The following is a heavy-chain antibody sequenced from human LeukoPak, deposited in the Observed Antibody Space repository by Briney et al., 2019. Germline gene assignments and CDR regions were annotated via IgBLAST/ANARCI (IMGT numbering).Heavy chain of an antibody. V-gene: IGHV3-7*01. D-gene: IGHD1-26*01. CDR2: IKYDGREP. CDR3: ARYLNSGPDDF. CDR1: GFTFSNYW. J-gene: IGHJ4*02. Sequence: PGGSLRLSCAATGFTFSNYWMSGFRQAPGEGLEWVANIKYDGREPQYVASVKGRFTISRDNAKTSAFFQMTSLRAEDTAVYYCARYLNSGPDDFWGQGNLVTVSS.